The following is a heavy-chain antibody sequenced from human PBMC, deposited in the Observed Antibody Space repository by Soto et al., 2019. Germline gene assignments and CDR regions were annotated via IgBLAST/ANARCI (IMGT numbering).Heavy chain of an antibody. CDR3: ARQARDGYNPGHFQH. CDR1: GGSISSSSYY. Sequence: SETLFLTCTVSGGSISSSSYYWGWIRQPPGKGLEWIGSIYYSGSTYYNPSLKSRVTISVDTSKNQFSLKLSSVTAADTAVYYCARQARDGYNPGHFQHWGQGTLVTVSS. CDR2: IYYSGST. D-gene: IGHD5-12*01. J-gene: IGHJ1*01. V-gene: IGHV4-39*01.